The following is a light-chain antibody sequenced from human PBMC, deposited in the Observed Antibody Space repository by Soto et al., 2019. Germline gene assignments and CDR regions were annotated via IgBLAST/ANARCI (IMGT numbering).Light chain of an antibody. Sequence: EIVLTQSPATLSLSPGERATLSCRASQSLSYYLAWYQQKPGQAPRLLIYDASNRATGIPARFSGSGSGTDFTLTITSLEPEDFAVYFCQQRSHWPSLTFGGGTKVEI. J-gene: IGKJ4*01. CDR2: DAS. V-gene: IGKV3-11*01. CDR3: QQRSHWPSLT. CDR1: QSLSYY.